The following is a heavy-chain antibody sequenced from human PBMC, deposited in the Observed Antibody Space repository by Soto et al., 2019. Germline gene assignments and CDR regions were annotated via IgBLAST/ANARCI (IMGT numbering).Heavy chain of an antibody. D-gene: IGHD3-10*01. CDR2: IWYDGSNK. V-gene: IGHV3-33*01. Sequence: GGSLRLSCAASGFTFSSYGMHWVRQAPGKGLEWVAVIWYDGSNKYYADSVKGRFTISRDNSKNTLYLQMNSLRAEDTAVYYCAREYGSGSYFFDYWGQGTLVTVSS. CDR3: AREYGSGSYFFDY. J-gene: IGHJ4*02. CDR1: GFTFSSYG.